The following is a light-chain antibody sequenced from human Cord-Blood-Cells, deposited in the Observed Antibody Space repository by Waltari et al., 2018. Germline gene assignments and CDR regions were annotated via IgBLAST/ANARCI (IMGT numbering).Light chain of an antibody. Sequence: DIQTTHSPSSLSASVGDRVTSTCQASQDISNYLNWYQQKTGKAPKLLIYDASNLDTEVPSRFSGSGSGTDFTFTISSLQPEDIATYYCQQYDNLPPLTFGGGTKVEIK. J-gene: IGKJ4*01. CDR1: QDISNY. CDR3: QQYDNLPPLT. V-gene: IGKV1-33*01. CDR2: DAS.